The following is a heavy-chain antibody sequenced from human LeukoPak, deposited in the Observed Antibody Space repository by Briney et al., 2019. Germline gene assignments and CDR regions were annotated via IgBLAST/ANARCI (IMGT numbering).Heavy chain of an antibody. D-gene: IGHD3-10*01. Sequence: ASVKVSCKASGYTFTSYDINWVRQATGQGFEWMGWMNPNSGNTGYAQKFQGRVTMTRNTSISTAYMELSSLRSEDTAVYYCARDMGYGSGFDYWGQGTLVTVSS. CDR3: ARDMGYGSGFDY. V-gene: IGHV1-8*01. CDR1: GYTFTSYD. J-gene: IGHJ4*02. CDR2: MNPNSGNT.